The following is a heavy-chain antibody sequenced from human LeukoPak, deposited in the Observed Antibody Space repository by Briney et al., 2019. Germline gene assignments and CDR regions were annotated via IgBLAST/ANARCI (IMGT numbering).Heavy chain of an antibody. CDR2: IHYSGST. J-gene: IGHJ6*03. D-gene: IGHD2-15*01. CDR1: GGSISSSSYY. CDR3: ARGYCSGGSCYSYYYHNYMDV. V-gene: IGHV4-39*07. Sequence: SETLSLTCTVSGGSISSSSYYWGWIRQPPGKGLEWIGSIHYSGSTNYNPSLKSRVTISVDASKNQFSLKLSSVTAADTAVYYCARGYCSGGSCYSYYYHNYMDVWGKGTTVTVSS.